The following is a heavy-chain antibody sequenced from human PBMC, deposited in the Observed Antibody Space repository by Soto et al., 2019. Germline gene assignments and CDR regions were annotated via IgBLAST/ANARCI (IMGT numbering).Heavy chain of an antibody. J-gene: IGHJ6*02. CDR2: ISGSADST. V-gene: IGHV3-23*01. D-gene: IGHD4-17*01. Sequence: GGALRFSCAASGFSLSSFAMNWVRQAPGKGLEWVSIISGSADSTFYADSVKGRFTISRDNSKSTLYLQINSLRAEDTAVYYCAKDLRYGDYYYYGMDVWGQGTTVTVS. CDR3: AKDLRYGDYYYYGMDV. CDR1: GFSLSSFA.